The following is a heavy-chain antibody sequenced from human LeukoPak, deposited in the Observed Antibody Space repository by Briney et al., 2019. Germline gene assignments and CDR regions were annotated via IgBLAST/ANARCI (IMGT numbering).Heavy chain of an antibody. CDR3: ARMRIREYYFDY. J-gene: IGHJ4*02. CDR1: GFTVSSNY. CDR2: IYSGGST. Sequence: AGGSLRLSCAASGFTVSSNYMSWVRQAPGKGLEWVSVIYSGGSTYYADSVKGRFTISRDNSKNTLYLQMNSLRAEDTAVYYCARMRIREYYFDYWGQGTLVTVSS. V-gene: IGHV3-53*01.